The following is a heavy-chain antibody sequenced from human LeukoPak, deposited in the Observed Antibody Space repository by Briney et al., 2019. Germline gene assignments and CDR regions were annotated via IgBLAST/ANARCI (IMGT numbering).Heavy chain of an antibody. Sequence: PSETLSLTCTVSGDSISSSYWNWFRQPPGKGLEWIAYISYNGGTNYNVSLKSRLTISMDTSKNQFSLTLSSVTAADAAVYYCARQTDSGWNFFDYWGQGTLVTVSS. J-gene: IGHJ4*02. V-gene: IGHV4-59*08. CDR1: GDSISSSY. CDR2: ISYNGGT. D-gene: IGHD6-19*01. CDR3: ARQTDSGWNFFDY.